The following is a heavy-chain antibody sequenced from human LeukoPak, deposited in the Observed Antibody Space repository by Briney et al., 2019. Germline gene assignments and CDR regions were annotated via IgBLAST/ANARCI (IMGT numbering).Heavy chain of an antibody. CDR1: GASVSNYY. D-gene: IGHD3-16*01. J-gene: IGHJ4*02. Sequence: SETLSLTCSVSGASVSNYYWSWLRQTPGKGLEWIGHISDSGSPTCNPSLKSRVTISEDMSKNQISLNLRSVTAADTAVYYCARHADGGVFLKTYFFDSWGQGFLVSVSS. CDR2: ISDSGSP. V-gene: IGHV4-59*08. CDR3: ARHADGGVFLKTYFFDS.